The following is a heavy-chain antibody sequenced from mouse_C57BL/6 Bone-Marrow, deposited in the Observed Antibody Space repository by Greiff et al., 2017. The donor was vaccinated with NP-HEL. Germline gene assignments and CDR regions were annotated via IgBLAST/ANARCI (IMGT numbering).Heavy chain of an antibody. D-gene: IGHD1-1*01. J-gene: IGHJ4*01. Sequence: EVQLQQSGAELVKPGASVKLSCTASGFNIKDYYLHWVKQRTEQGLEWIGRIDPEDGETKYAPKFHVKATITADTSSNTAYLQLSSLTSEDTAVYYCALLLLRYAMDYWGQGTSVTVSS. CDR3: ALLLLRYAMDY. V-gene: IGHV14-2*01. CDR2: IDPEDGET. CDR1: GFNIKDYY.